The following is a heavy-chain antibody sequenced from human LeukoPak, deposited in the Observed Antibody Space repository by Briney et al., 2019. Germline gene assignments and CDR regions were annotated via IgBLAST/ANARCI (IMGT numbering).Heavy chain of an antibody. J-gene: IGHJ6*02. CDR1: GGSISSSSYY. V-gene: IGHV4-39*01. CDR2: IYYSGST. D-gene: IGHD2-2*01. CDR3: ARHEVVPAARYYYYGMDV. Sequence: SETLSLTCTVSGGSISSSSYYWGWIRQPPGKGLEWIGSIYYSGSTYYNPSLKSRVTISVDTSKNQFSLKLSSVTAADTAVYYCARHEVVPAARYYYYGMDVWGQGTTVTVSS.